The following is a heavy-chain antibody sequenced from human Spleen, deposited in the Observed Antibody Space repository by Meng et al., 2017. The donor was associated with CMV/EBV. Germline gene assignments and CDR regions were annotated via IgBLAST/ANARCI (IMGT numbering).Heavy chain of an antibody. Sequence: QVQLQRSGPGMVKPTATLPLTWRVSGVSIRTHYWSWVRQTPGKGLEWIASIHYTGRADYSPSLKSRLTISVDTSDSQLSLKLSSVTPADTAVYYCARDGWLRLRSYWGQGTLVTVSS. V-gene: IGHV4-59*11. CDR3: ARDGWLRLRSY. CDR1: GVSIRTHY. CDR2: IHYTGRA. D-gene: IGHD5-12*01. J-gene: IGHJ4*02.